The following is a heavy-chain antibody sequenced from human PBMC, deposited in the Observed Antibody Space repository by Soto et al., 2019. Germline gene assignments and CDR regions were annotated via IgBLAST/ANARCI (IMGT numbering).Heavy chain of an antibody. CDR2: IYYSGST. CDR3: ARHSLEYCSGGSCFMFDP. D-gene: IGHD2-15*01. CDR1: GGSISSYY. V-gene: IGHV4-59*08. Sequence: SETLSLTCTVSGGSISSYYWSWIRQPPGKGLEWIGYIYYSGSTNYNPSLKSRVTISVDTSKNQFSLKLSSVTAADTAVYYCARHSLEYCSGGSCFMFDPWGQGTLVTVSS. J-gene: IGHJ5*02.